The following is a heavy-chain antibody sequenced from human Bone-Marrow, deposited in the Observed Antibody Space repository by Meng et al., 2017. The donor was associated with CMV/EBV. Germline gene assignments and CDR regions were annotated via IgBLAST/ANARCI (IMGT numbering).Heavy chain of an antibody. D-gene: IGHD1-1*01. V-gene: IGHV3-33*06. CDR3: AKDWNQSYGMDV. Sequence: GESLKISCAASGFTFSSYGMHWVRQAPGKGLEWVAVIWYDGSNKYYADSVKGRFTISRDNSKNTLYLQMNSLRAEDTAVYYCAKDWNQSYGMDVWGQGTTVTVYS. CDR1: GFTFSSYG. CDR2: IWYDGSNK. J-gene: IGHJ6*01.